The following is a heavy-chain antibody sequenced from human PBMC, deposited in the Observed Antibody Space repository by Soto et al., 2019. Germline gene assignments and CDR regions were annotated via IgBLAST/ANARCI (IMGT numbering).Heavy chain of an antibody. J-gene: IGHJ4*02. CDR2: ISCSGDNT. V-gene: IGHV3-23*01. Sequence: EVQVLESGGGLVQPGGSLRLSCAASGFTFSNYAMSWVRQAPGKWLEWVSTISCSGDNTDYVDSVKGRFTISRDNSKNTLYLQMNSLRAEDTAIYYCAKDPLTVTPYFDYWGQGTLVTVSS. CDR1: GFTFSNYA. CDR3: AKDPLTVTPYFDY. D-gene: IGHD4-17*01.